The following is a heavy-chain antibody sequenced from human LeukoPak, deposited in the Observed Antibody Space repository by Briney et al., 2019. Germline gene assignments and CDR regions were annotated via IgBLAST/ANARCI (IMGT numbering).Heavy chain of an antibody. V-gene: IGHV4-34*01. CDR2: INHSGST. D-gene: IGHD3-10*01. Sequence: SETLSLTCAVYGGSFSGYYWSWIRQPPGKGLEWIGEINHSGSTNYNPSLTSRVTISVDTSKNQFSLKLSSVTASDTAVYYCARGAMVRGVILPDAFDIWGQGTMVPVSS. CDR3: ARGAMVRGVILPDAFDI. CDR1: GGSFSGYY. J-gene: IGHJ3*02.